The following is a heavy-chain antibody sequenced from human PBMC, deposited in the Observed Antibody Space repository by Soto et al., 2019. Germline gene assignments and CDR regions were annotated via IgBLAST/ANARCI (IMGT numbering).Heavy chain of an antibody. D-gene: IGHD3-10*01. CDR1: GGSISSSSYY. Sequence: SETLSLTCTVSGGSISSSSYYWGWIRQPPGKGLEWIGSIYYSGSTYYNPSLKSRVTISVDTSKNQFSLKLSSVTAADTAVYYCALVRGVIIRGWFDPWGQGTLVTVSS. CDR2: IYYSGST. V-gene: IGHV4-39*01. CDR3: ALVRGVIIRGWFDP. J-gene: IGHJ5*02.